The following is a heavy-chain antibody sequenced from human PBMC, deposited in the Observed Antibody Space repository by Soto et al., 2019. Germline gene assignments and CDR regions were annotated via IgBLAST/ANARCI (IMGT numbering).Heavy chain of an antibody. J-gene: IGHJ4*02. CDR2: ISYDGSNK. D-gene: IGHD3-22*01. CDR3: ARLSEYYFDSSGYSARTAPDY. V-gene: IGHV3-30*14. Sequence: QVHLVESGGGVVQPGRSLRLSCAASGFTFSSYAMHWVRQAPGKGLEWVAVISYDGSNKYFADSVKGRFIISRDNSRNTQYLQMSGLRAEDTALYYCARLSEYYFDSSGYSARTAPDYWGQGTLVTVSS. CDR1: GFTFSSYA.